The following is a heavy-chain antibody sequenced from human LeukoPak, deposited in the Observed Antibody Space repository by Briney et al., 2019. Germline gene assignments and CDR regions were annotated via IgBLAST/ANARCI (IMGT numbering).Heavy chain of an antibody. Sequence: SETLSLTCTVSGGSISSSSYYWGWIRQPPGKGLEWIGSIYYSGSTYYNPSLKSRVTISVDTSKNQFSLKLSSATAADTAVYYCARQPFDLSWFDPWGQGTLVTVSS. J-gene: IGHJ5*02. V-gene: IGHV4-39*01. CDR2: IYYSGST. CDR3: ARQPFDLSWFDP. D-gene: IGHD2/OR15-2a*01. CDR1: GGSISSSSYY.